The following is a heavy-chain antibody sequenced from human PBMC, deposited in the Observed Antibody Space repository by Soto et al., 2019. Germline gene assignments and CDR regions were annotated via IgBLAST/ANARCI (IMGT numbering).Heavy chain of an antibody. CDR1: GFTLNYYW. CDR2: IQSDGSSP. J-gene: IGHJ4*02. D-gene: IGHD3-16*01. CDR3: ARGGDPDY. V-gene: IGHV3-74*01. Sequence: EVQLVESGGGLVQPGGSLRLSCVASGFTLNYYWMHWVRQAPGKGLVWVSRIQSDGSSPDYVDSVKGRFTISRDNAKNTLYLQMNNLGAEDTAVYYCARGGDPDYWGQGTLVTVSS.